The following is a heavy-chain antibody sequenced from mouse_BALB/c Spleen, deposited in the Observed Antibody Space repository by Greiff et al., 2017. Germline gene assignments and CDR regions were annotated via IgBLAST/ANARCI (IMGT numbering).Heavy chain of an antibody. D-gene: IGHD1-1*01. CDR2: ISSGSSTI. Sequence: EVKLVESGGGLVQPGGSRKLSCAASGFTFSSFGMHWVRQAPEKGLEWVAYISSGSSTIYYADTVKGRFTISRDNPKNTLFLQMTSLRSEDTAMYYCARTTTVVATRAMDYWGQGTSVTVSS. V-gene: IGHV5-17*02. J-gene: IGHJ4*01. CDR3: ARTTTVVATRAMDY. CDR1: GFTFSSFG.